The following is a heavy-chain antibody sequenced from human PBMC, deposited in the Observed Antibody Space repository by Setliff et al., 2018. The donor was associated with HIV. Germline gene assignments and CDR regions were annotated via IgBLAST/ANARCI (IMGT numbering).Heavy chain of an antibody. CDR3: ARDRNYQVTSGYWQVFDI. V-gene: IGHV4-38-2*02. J-gene: IGHJ3*02. CDR1: GYAINNNFF. CDR2: IYHSGST. D-gene: IGHD3-22*01. Sequence: LSLTCAVSGYAINNNFFWGWVRQPPGKGLEWIGSIYHSGSTYYNPSLKSRVTISVDTSKNQFSLILTSATAADTAMYYCARDRNYQVTSGYWQVFDIWGQGTMVTVSS.